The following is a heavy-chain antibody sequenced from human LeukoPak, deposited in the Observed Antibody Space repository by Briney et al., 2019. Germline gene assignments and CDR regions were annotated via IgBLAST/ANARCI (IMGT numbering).Heavy chain of an antibody. V-gene: IGHV3-23*01. Sequence: TGGSLRLSCAASGFTFSIYAMSWVRQAPGKGLEWVSAISGSGGTAYYADSVKGRFTISRDNSKNSLYLQMNSLRAEDTAVYYCARDLRFREDFWGQGTLVTVSS. CDR3: ARDLRFREDF. CDR1: GFTFSIYA. CDR2: ISGSGGTA. J-gene: IGHJ4*02. D-gene: IGHD3-10*01.